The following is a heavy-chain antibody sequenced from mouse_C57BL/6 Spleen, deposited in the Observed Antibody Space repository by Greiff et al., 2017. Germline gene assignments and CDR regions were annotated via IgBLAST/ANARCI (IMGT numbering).Heavy chain of an antibody. V-gene: IGHV2-2*01. D-gene: IGHD1-1*01. CDR3: ARNYYGSSYGFAY. J-gene: IGHJ3*01. Sequence: QVQLQQSGPGLVQPSQSLSITCTVSGFSLTSSGVHWFRQSPGKGLEWLGVIWSGGSTDYNAAFISRLSISKDNSKSQVFFKMNSLQADDKAIYYCARNYYGSSYGFAYGGQGTLVTVSA. CDR2: IWSGGST. CDR1: GFSLTSSG.